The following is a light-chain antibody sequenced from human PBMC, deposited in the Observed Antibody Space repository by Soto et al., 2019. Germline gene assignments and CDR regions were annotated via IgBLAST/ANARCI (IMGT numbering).Light chain of an antibody. CDR3: QQYKDYVYT. J-gene: IGKJ2*01. V-gene: IGKV1-5*01. Sequence: DIQMTQSPSTLSASVGDRVTITCRASQSISSWLAWYQQKPGKAPKLLIYDASSLESGVPSSFSGSGSGTEFTLTISSLQPDDFATYYCQQYKDYVYTFGQGTKVDIK. CDR1: QSISSW. CDR2: DAS.